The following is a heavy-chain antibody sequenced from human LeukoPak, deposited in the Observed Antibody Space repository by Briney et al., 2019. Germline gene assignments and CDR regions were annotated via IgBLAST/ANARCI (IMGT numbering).Heavy chain of an antibody. D-gene: IGHD3-3*01. CDR2: IKHDGSEK. Sequence: GGSLRLSCAASGFTFSRYWMSWVRQAPGKGLEWVANIKHDGSEKYYVDSVKGRFTMSRDNAKNSSYLQMNSLRAEDTAVYFCTRVEKGFWSGFKMDVWGKGTTVAVSS. V-gene: IGHV3-7*01. CDR3: TRVEKGFWSGFKMDV. CDR1: GFTFSRYW. J-gene: IGHJ6*04.